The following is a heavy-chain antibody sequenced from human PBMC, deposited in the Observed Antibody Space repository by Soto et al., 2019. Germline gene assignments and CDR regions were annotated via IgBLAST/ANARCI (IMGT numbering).Heavy chain of an antibody. Sequence: GGSLRLSCVASGFSFSANAMTWVRQAPGKGLEWVSSILHTGDSAYYADSVKGRFTISRDNSKSTLYLQMNSLRAEDTAVYYCARRGLSNNDYWGQGTLVTVSS. V-gene: IGHV3-23*01. CDR2: ILHTGDSA. D-gene: IGHD1-1*01. J-gene: IGHJ4*02. CDR3: ARRGLSNNDY. CDR1: GFSFSANA.